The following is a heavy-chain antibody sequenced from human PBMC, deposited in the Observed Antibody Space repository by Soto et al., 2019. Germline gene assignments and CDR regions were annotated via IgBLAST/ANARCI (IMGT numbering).Heavy chain of an antibody. Sequence: QVQLVESGGGVVQPGRSLRLSCAASEFTFSNYGMHWVRQAPGKGLEWVAVIWYDGSNKYYADSVKGRFTISRDNSKNTLYLQMNSLRAEDTAVYYCARTQLRMDVWGKGTTVTVSS. CDR3: ARTQLRMDV. D-gene: IGHD2-2*01. CDR1: EFTFSNYG. CDR2: IWYDGSNK. J-gene: IGHJ6*03. V-gene: IGHV3-33*01.